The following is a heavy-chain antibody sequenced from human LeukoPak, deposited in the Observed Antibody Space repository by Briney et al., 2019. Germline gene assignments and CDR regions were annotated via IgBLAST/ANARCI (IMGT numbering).Heavy chain of an antibody. V-gene: IGHV3-74*01. D-gene: IGHD6-13*01. CDR2: VNNDGSST. CDR3: ARDLNDLLQNYRSTWYPADY. CDR1: GFTFSSYS. Sequence: GGSLRLSCAASGFTFSSYSMNWVRQAPGKGLVWVSRVNNDGSSTSYADSVKGRFTISRDNTKNTLYLQMNSLRAEDTAVYYCARDLNDLLQNYRSTWYPADYWGQGTLVTVSS. J-gene: IGHJ4*02.